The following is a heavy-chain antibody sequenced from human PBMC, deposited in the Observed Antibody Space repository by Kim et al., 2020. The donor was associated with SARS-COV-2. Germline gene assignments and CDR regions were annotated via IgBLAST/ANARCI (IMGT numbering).Heavy chain of an antibody. CDR3: ARDKDWVIYDY. Sequence: GGSLRLSCAASGFTLNSYVMHWVRQAPGKGLVWVSRISHDGSITNYADSVKGRFTISRDNAKNSLYLQMNSLRVEDTAVYYCARDKDWVIYDYWGQGTLVTVSS. CDR2: ISHDGSIT. J-gene: IGHJ4*02. CDR1: GFTLNSYV. D-gene: IGHD2-15*01. V-gene: IGHV3-74*01.